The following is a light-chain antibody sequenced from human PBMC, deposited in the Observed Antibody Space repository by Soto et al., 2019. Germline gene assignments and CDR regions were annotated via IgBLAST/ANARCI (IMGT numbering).Light chain of an antibody. CDR1: QGISNY. V-gene: IGKV1-27*01. CDR3: QQYDKWPTWT. CDR2: AAS. Sequence: DIQMTQSPSSLSASVGDRVTITCRVSQGISNYLAWYQQKPGKVPKLLIYAASTLQSGVPSRFSGSGSGTDFTLTIGSLQSEEFAVYYCQQYDKWPTWTFGQGTKVDI. J-gene: IGKJ1*01.